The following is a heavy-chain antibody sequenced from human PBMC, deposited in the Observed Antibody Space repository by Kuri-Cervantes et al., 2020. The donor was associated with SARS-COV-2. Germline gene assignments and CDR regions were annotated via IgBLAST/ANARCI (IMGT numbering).Heavy chain of an antibody. CDR3: ASAFMTIFGSFDP. D-gene: IGHD3-3*01. Sequence: GESLKISCKASGYTFTSNAMNWVRQAPGQRLEWMGWINVGNGNTKYSQQFQGRVTITRDTSASTAYMELSSLRSEDTAVYYCASAFMTIFGSFDPWGQGTLVTVSS. CDR1: GYTFTSNA. V-gene: IGHV1-3*01. CDR2: INVGNGNT. J-gene: IGHJ5*02.